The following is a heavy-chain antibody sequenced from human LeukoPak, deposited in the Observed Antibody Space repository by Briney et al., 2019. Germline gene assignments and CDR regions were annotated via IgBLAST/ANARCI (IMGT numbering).Heavy chain of an antibody. D-gene: IGHD6-6*01. V-gene: IGHV3-30-3*01. CDR3: ARGYSSSSGVDY. J-gene: IGHJ4*02. CDR1: GFTFSSYA. Sequence: GRSLRLSCAASGFTFSSYAMHWVRQAPGKGLEWVAVISYDASNKYYADSVKGRFTISRDNSKNTLYLQMNSLRAEDTAVYYCARGYSSSSGVDYWGQGTLVTVSS. CDR2: ISYDASNK.